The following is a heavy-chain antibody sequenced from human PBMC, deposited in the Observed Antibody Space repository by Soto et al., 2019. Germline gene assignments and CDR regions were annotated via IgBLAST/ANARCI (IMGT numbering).Heavy chain of an antibody. CDR3: AGLYHYDSSGYYDY. V-gene: IGHV1-46*01. Sequence: VASVKVSCKASGNSFTTYYMHWVRQAPGQGLEWMGIINPSGGRTTYAQKFQGRVTMTRDTSTSTFHMELSSLTSEDTAVYYCAGLYHYDSSGYYDYWGQGTLVTVS. CDR1: GNSFTTYY. D-gene: IGHD3-22*01. CDR2: INPSGGRT. J-gene: IGHJ4*02.